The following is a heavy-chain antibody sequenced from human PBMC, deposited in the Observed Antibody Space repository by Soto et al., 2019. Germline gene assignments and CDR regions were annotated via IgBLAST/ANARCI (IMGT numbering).Heavy chain of an antibody. CDR1: GGAFSTYG. V-gene: IGHV1-69*06. CDR3: GRVSLYGDVGYYDF. J-gene: IGHJ4*02. D-gene: IGHD4-17*01. Sequence: QVQVVQSGTEVKKPGSSVKVSCKISGGAFSTYGIHWVGQAPGQGLEWVGGMVPIFGTTRNAQKFQGRVTFSADKSASTAYMDLTSLTSEDTAIYFCGRVSLYGDVGYYDFWGRGTLIAVSS. CDR2: MVPIFGTT.